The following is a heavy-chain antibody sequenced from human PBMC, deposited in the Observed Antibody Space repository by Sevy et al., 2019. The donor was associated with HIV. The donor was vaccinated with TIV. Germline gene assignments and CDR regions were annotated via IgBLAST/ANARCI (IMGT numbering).Heavy chain of an antibody. V-gene: IGHV4-59*01. CDR3: ARGGGFSDEGMDV. CDR1: AGSISPYH. Sequence: SETLSLTCTVSAGSISPYHWNWIRQPPGKGLEWIGYIYYSGSTNYNPSLRSRVTISVDTSKTQFSLKLSSVTAADTAVYFCARGGGFSDEGMDVWGQGTTVTVSS. J-gene: IGHJ6*02. D-gene: IGHD1-26*01. CDR2: IYYSGST.